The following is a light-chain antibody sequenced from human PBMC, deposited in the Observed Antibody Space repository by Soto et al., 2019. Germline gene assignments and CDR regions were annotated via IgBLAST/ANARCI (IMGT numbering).Light chain of an antibody. J-gene: IGKJ4*01. CDR3: QQFNDFPLT. CDR2: DAS. CDR1: QDIGIA. V-gene: IGKV1D-13*01. Sequence: IQLTQSPSSLSASVGDRVTITCRAGQDIGIALAWYQQKPGKAPKLLLYDASSLDAGVPSRFSGSGSGTDFTLSITSLRPEDFATYYCQQFNDFPLTFGGGTKVQIK.